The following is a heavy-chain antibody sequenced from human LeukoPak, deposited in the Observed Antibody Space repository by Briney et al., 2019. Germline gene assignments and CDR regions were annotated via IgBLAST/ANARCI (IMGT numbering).Heavy chain of an antibody. Sequence: SETLSLTCTVSGGSISSSSYYWGWIRQPPGKGLEWIGSIYYSGSTYYNPSLKSRVTISVDTSKNQFSLKLSSVTAADTAVYYCARVGGRNYYDSTPPNHFDYWGQGTLVTVSS. D-gene: IGHD3-22*01. CDR2: IYYSGST. CDR1: GGSISSSSYY. V-gene: IGHV4-39*07. J-gene: IGHJ4*02. CDR3: ARVGGRNYYDSTPPNHFDY.